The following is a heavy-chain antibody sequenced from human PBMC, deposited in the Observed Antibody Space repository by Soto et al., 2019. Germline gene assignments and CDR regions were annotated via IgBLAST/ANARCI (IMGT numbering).Heavy chain of an antibody. Sequence: QVRLVQSGAEVKKPGASVKVSCKASGYTFTTYDINWVRQATGQGLEWMGWMNPNSGNTGYAQKFQGRVTMTRNTSISTAYMELSSLTSQDTAVYYRARRVYSGGWYFDAFDIWGQGTMVTVSS. CDR1: GYTFTTYD. CDR3: ARRVYSGGWYFDAFDI. J-gene: IGHJ3*02. CDR2: MNPNSGNT. V-gene: IGHV1-8*01. D-gene: IGHD6-19*01.